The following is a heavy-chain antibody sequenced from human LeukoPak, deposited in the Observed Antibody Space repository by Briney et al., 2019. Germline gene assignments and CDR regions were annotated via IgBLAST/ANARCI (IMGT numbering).Heavy chain of an antibody. CDR2: INPNSGGI. CDR1: GYTFAAYF. Sequence: ASLKVSCKASGYTFAAYFIHWVRPSPGQGLEWMGWINPNSGGIKYAQKFQGRVTMTRDTSISTAYMELSRLRSDDTAVYYCARDSYSDYVGDWFDPWGHGTLVTVSS. V-gene: IGHV1-2*02. J-gene: IGHJ5*02. D-gene: IGHD4-11*01. CDR3: ARDSYSDYVGDWFDP.